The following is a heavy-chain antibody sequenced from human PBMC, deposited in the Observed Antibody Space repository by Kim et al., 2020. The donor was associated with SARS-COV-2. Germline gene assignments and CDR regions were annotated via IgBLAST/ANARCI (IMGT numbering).Heavy chain of an antibody. CDR2: IIPIFGTA. Sequence: SVKVSCKASGGTFSSYAISWVRQAPGQGLEWMGGIIPIFGTANYAQKFQGRVTITADESTSTAYMELSSLRSEDTAVYYCARGSEVVTAMSPLYNWFDPWGQRTLVTVSS. CDR3: ARGSEVVTAMSPLYNWFDP. CDR1: GGTFSSYA. D-gene: IGHD2-21*02. J-gene: IGHJ5*02. V-gene: IGHV1-69*13.